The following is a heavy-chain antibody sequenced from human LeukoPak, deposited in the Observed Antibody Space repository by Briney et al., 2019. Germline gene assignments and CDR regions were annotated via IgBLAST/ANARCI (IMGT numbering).Heavy chain of an antibody. Sequence: SETLSLTCAVYGGSFSGYYWSWIRQPPGKGLEWIGEINHSGSTNYNPSLKSRVTISVDTSKNQFSLKLSSVTAADTAVYYCARTGVVRGSGSSSAGDFDYWGQGTLVTVSS. J-gene: IGHJ4*02. CDR3: ARTGVVRGSGSSSAGDFDY. CDR1: GGSFSGYY. D-gene: IGHD3-10*01. V-gene: IGHV4-34*01. CDR2: INHSGST.